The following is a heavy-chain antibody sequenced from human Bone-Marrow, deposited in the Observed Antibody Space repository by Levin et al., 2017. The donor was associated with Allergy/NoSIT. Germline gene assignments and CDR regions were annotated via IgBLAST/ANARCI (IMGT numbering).Heavy chain of an antibody. CDR1: GFTFSNAW. J-gene: IGHJ4*02. CDR2: IKSKTDGGTT. V-gene: IGHV3-15*01. CDR3: TTDGSLLERYYDSSGYWTPPLG. Sequence: PGGSLRLSCAASGFTFSNAWMSWVRQAPGKGLEWVGRIKSKTDGGTTDYAAPVKGRFTISRDDSKNTLYLQMNSLKTEDTAVYYCTTDGSLLERYYDSSGYWTPPLGWGQGTLVTVSS. D-gene: IGHD3-22*01.